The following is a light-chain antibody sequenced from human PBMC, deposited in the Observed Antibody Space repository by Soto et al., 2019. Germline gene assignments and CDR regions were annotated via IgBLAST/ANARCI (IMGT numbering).Light chain of an antibody. CDR3: QQRSYPIT. J-gene: IGKJ5*01. CDR1: QSLSRY. V-gene: IGKV3-11*01. Sequence: DIVFTQSPDTLSLSPGERATLSCRASQSLSRYLAWYQQKPGQAPRLLIYAASHRATGIPVRFSGGGSESEFTLTISSLEPEDFAVYDCQQRSYPITFGQGTRLEIK. CDR2: AAS.